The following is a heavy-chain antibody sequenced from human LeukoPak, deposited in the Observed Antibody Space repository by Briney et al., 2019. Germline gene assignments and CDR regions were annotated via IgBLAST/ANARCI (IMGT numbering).Heavy chain of an antibody. V-gene: IGHV4-38-2*01. CDR1: GYSISSGYY. D-gene: IGHD2-2*01. CDR2: IYQSGST. CDR3: ARQGYCSSTSCYGPHNFDY. J-gene: IGHJ4*02. Sequence: PSETLSLTCAVSGYSISSGYYWGWIRQPPWKGVEWIESIYQSGSTYYNPSLKSRVTISVDTSKDQFSLKLSSVTAADTAVYYCARQGYCSSTSCYGPHNFDYWGQGTLVTVSS.